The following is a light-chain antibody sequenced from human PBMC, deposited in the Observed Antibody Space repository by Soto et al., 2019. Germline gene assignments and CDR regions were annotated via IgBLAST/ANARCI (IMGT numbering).Light chain of an antibody. CDR1: SSDVGAYGS. CDR3: CSSAPESTYV. V-gene: IGLV2-23*01. J-gene: IGLJ1*01. CDR2: KGT. Sequence: QSVLAQPASVSGSPGQSITISCTGTSSDVGAYGSVSWYQQHPHKAPQLIIYKGTQRPSGVSNRFSGSTSGNAASLTISGLQADDEADYFCCSSAPESTYVCGTGTKVTVL.